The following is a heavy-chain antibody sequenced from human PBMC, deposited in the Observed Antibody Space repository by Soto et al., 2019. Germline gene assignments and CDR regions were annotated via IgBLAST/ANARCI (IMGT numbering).Heavy chain of an antibody. J-gene: IGHJ4*02. CDR2: IYYSGST. Sequence: SETLSLTCTVSGGSVGSGSYYWSWIRQPPGKGLEWIGYIYYSGSTNYNPSLKSRVTISVDTSKNQFSLKLSSVTAADTAVYYCARGSGSYPPQIDYWGQGTLVTVSS. CDR1: GGSVGSGSYY. V-gene: IGHV4-61*01. D-gene: IGHD1-26*01. CDR3: ARGSGSYPPQIDY.